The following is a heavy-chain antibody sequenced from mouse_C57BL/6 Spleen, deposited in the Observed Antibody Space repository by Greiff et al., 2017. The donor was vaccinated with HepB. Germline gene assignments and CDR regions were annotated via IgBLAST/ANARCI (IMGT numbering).Heavy chain of an antibody. V-gene: IGHV1-19*01. D-gene: IGHD2-1*01. CDR3: ARRGDGNYNYYAMDY. CDR2: INPYNGGT. CDR1: GYTFTDYY. Sequence: VQLKESGPVLVKPGASVKMSCKASGYTFTDYYMNWVKQSHGKSLEWIGVINPYNGGTSYNQKFKGKATLTVDKSSSTAYMELNSLTSEDSAVYYCARRGDGNYNYYAMDYWGQGTSVTVAS. J-gene: IGHJ4*01.